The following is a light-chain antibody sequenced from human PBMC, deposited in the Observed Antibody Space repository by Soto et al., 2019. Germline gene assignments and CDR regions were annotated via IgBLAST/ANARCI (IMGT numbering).Light chain of an antibody. CDR3: QQRSNWPPWT. CDR2: DAS. Sequence: EIVLTQSAATLSLSPGERATLSCRASQSVSSYLAWYQQKPGQAPRLLIYDASNRATGIPARFSGSGSGTDFTLTISSLEPEDFAVYYCQQRSNWPPWTFGKGTKVDIK. CDR1: QSVSSY. J-gene: IGKJ1*01. V-gene: IGKV3-11*01.